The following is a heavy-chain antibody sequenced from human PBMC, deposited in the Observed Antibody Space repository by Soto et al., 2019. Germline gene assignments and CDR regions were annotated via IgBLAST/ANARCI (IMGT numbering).Heavy chain of an antibody. Sequence: HPGGSLRLSCTTSGFSFASFAMTWVRQAPGKGLEWVATISGSDGKTYYADSVKGRFSISRDTSRNTLHLQMNSLRADDTAIYYCAKWSYLDYWGQGTRVTVSS. CDR2: ISGSDGKT. CDR3: AKWSYLDY. D-gene: IGHD3-3*01. J-gene: IGHJ4*02. V-gene: IGHV3-23*01. CDR1: GFSFASFA.